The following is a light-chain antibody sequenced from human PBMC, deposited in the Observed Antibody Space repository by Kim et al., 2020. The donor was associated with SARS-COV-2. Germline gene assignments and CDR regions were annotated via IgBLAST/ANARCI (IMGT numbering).Light chain of an antibody. CDR2: GAS. CDR1: QSVSSN. J-gene: IGKJ1*01. V-gene: IGKV3-15*01. CDR3: QQYNNWPSWT. Sequence: SQGERATLSGRASQSVSSNLAWYQQKPGQAPRLLIYGASTRATGIPARFSGSGSGTEFTLTISSLQSEDFAVYYCQQYNNWPSWTFGQGTKVDIK.